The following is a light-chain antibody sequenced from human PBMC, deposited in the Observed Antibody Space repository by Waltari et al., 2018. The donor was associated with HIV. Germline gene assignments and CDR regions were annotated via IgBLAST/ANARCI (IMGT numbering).Light chain of an antibody. CDR3: SSFAATHKL. V-gene: IGLV2-8*01. CDR2: EVS. J-gene: IGLJ2*01. Sequence: QSAPTQSPSASGSPGHSVNISCTGANGDISDYNYVSWYQQHSNRPPKLIIFEVSKRPSGVPDRFSGSNSGNPASLCVSGLQPEDEATYFCSSFAATHKLFGGGTKLTVL. CDR1: NGDISDYNY.